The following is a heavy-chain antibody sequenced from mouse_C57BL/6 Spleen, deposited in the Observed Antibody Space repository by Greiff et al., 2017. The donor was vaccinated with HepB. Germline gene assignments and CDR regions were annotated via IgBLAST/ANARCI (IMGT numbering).Heavy chain of an antibody. D-gene: IGHD2-4*01. Sequence: EVQLQQSGPELVKPGASVKISCKASGYTFTDYYMNWVKQSHGKSLEWIGDINPNNGGTSYNQKFKGKATLTVDKSSSTAYMELRSLTSEDSAVYYCGSMITVDFDYWGQGTTLTVSS. CDR2: INPNNGGT. CDR3: GSMITVDFDY. J-gene: IGHJ2*01. V-gene: IGHV1-26*01. CDR1: GYTFTDYY.